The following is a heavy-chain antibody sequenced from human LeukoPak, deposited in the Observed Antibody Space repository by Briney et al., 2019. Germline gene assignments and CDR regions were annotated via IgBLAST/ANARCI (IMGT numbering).Heavy chain of an antibody. J-gene: IGHJ4*02. V-gene: IGHV3-20*04. CDR2: INWNGGST. Sequence: GGSLRLSCAASGFTFSSYSMSWVRQAPGKGLEWVSGINWNGGSTGYADSVKGRFAISRDNAKNSLYLQMNSLRAEDTALYYCASLGYCSGGSCYARRDYWGQGTLVTVSS. CDR3: ASLGYCSGGSCYARRDY. CDR1: GFTFSSYS. D-gene: IGHD2-15*01.